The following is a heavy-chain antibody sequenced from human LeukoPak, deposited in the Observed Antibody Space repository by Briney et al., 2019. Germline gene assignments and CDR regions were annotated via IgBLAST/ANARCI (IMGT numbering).Heavy chain of an antibody. J-gene: IGHJ5*02. CDR3: AKDGGYNWNDWFDP. Sequence: GGSLRLSCAASGFTCSSYAMSWVRQAPGKGLEWVSAIRGIGGSTHYADSVKGRFTISRDNSKTTLYLQMNSLRAEDTAVYCCAKDGGYNWNDWFDPWGQGTLVTVSS. CDR2: IRGIGGST. D-gene: IGHD1-20*01. V-gene: IGHV3-23*01. CDR1: GFTCSSYA.